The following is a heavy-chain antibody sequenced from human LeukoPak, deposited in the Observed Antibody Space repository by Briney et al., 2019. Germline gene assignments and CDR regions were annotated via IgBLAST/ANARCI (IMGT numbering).Heavy chain of an antibody. CDR1: GFTFSSYS. D-gene: IGHD2/OR15-2a*01. CDR2: ITSSNNYI. CDR3: ARGEFGDYYYFYMDV. V-gene: IGHV3-21*01. J-gene: IGHJ6*03. Sequence: PGGSLRLSCAASGFTFSSYSMNWVRQAPGKGLEWVSSITSSNNYIYYGDSVKGRFTISRDDAKNSLFLQMNSLRAEDTATYYCARGEFGDYYYFYMDVWGKGTTVTVSS.